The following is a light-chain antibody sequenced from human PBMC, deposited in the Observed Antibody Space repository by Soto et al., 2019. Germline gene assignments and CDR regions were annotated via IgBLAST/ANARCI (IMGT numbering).Light chain of an antibody. Sequence: DIVWPQYPATLAVSPGARATLSCRASLSVSSNLAWYQQKPGQAPRLLIYGASTRATGIPARFSGSGSGTEFTLTISSLQSEDFAVYYCQQYNNWPRTFGQGTKVDI. V-gene: IGKV3-15*01. CDR3: QQYNNWPRT. CDR2: GAS. J-gene: IGKJ1*01. CDR1: LSVSSN.